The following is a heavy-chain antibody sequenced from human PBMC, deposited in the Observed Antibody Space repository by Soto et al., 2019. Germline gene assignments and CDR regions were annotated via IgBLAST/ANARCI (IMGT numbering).Heavy chain of an antibody. Sequence: GGSLRLSCAASGFTFSDYYMSWIRQAPGKGLEWVSYISSGSGYTNYADSVKGRFTISRDNAKNSLYLQMNSLRAEDTAVYYCAKEYGRLDYWGQGTLVTVSS. J-gene: IGHJ4*02. CDR2: ISSGSGYT. D-gene: IGHD4-17*01. CDR3: AKEYGRLDY. CDR1: GFTFSDYY. V-gene: IGHV3-11*06.